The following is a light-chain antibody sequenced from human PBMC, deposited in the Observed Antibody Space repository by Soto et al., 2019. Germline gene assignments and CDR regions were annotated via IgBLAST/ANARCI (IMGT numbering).Light chain of an antibody. CDR1: QSVLYSPNNKNY. V-gene: IGKV4-1*01. CDR2: WAS. Sequence: DIVMTQSPDSLAVSLGERATINCKSSQSVLYSPNNKNYLAWYQQKAGQPPKLLIYWASTRESGVPDRSSGSGSGTDFTLTISSLQAEDVAVYYCQQYSNTPPWTFGQGTKVEIK. CDR3: QQYSNTPPWT. J-gene: IGKJ1*01.